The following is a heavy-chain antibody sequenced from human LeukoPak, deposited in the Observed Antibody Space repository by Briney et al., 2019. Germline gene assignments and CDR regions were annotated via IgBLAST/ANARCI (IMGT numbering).Heavy chain of an antibody. V-gene: IGHV3-15*01. D-gene: IGHD5-12*01. CDR3: TTVGGYDYFDY. Sequence: GGSLRLSCAASGFXFSSYGMHWVRQAPGKGLEWVGRIKSKTDDGTTHYIAPVKGRFTISRDDSKNTLYLQMNGLKTEDTAMYYCTTVGGYDYFDYWGQGTLVTVSS. J-gene: IGHJ4*02. CDR1: GFXFSSYG. CDR2: IKSKTDDGTT.